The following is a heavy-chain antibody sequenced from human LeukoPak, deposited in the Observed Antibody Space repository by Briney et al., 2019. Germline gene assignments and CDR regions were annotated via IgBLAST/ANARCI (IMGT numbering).Heavy chain of an antibody. Sequence: GGSLRLSCAASVFTFCNYWMSWVRQAPGKEREWVANIKRDGDEKYYVDSVKGRFTTSRDNSKNSLYLQMNSLRTEDTALYYCAKDSGYNWVELDYWGQGTLVTVSS. CDR2: IKRDGDEK. D-gene: IGHD1-1*01. V-gene: IGHV3-7*03. J-gene: IGHJ4*02. CDR3: AKDSGYNWVELDY. CDR1: VFTFCNYW.